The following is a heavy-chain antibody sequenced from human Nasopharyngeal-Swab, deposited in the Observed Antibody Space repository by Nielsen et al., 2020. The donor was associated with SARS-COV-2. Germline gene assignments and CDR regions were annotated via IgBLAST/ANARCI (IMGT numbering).Heavy chain of an antibody. CDR3: AKDDFCPACAFDV. J-gene: IGHJ3*01. CDR1: GFDFWKYA. D-gene: IGHD2-21*02. V-gene: IGHV3-23*01. CDR2: VSNNDGSLT. Sequence: GESLKISCAASGFDFWKYAMSWVRQAPGKGLEWVSTVSNNDGSLTFYAYSVKGRFTISRDTSKNTVSLQMNSLRAEDTAVYYCAKDDFCPACAFDVWGQGTIVTVSS.